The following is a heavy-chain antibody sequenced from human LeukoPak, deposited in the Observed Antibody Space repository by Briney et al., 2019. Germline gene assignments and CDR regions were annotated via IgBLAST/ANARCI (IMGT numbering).Heavy chain of an antibody. CDR2: ISLSTTSI. D-gene: IGHD6-19*01. Sequence: GGSLRLSCAASGFTFSSYNMNWVRQAPGKGLEWISYISLSTTSIYYADSVKGRFTISRDNAKNSLYLQMNSLRDDDTSVYFCARDASALYWGRGTLVTVSS. CDR1: GFTFSSYN. J-gene: IGHJ4*02. CDR3: ARDASALY. V-gene: IGHV3-48*02.